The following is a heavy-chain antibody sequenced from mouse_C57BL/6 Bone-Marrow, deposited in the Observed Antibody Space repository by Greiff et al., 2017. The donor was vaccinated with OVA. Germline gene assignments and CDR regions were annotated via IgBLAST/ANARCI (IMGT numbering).Heavy chain of an antibody. CDR1: GYTFTSYG. V-gene: IGHV1-81*01. CDR2: IYPRSGNT. D-gene: IGHD4-1*01. J-gene: IGHJ2*01. Sequence: VQVVESGAELARPGASVKLSCKASGYTFTSYGISWVKQRTGQGLEWIGEIYPRSGNTYYNEKFKGKATLTADKSSSTAYMELRSLTSEDSAVYFCARKLGRLFDYWGQGTTLTVSS. CDR3: ARKLGRLFDY.